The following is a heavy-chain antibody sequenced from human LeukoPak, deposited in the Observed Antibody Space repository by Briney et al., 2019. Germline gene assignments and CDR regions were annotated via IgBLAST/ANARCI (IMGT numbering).Heavy chain of an antibody. CDR1: GFTFSSHW. V-gene: IGHV3-74*01. J-gene: IGHJ3*02. CDR3: ARGGSPPEALGDAFDI. CDR2: VSSDGSST. D-gene: IGHD1-26*01. Sequence: GGSLRLSCVASGFTFSSHWMHWVRRVPGKGLVWVSRVSSDGSSTRYADSVQGRFTISRDNAKNTLYLQLNSLRAGDTAVYYCARGGSPPEALGDAFDIWGQGTMVTVSS.